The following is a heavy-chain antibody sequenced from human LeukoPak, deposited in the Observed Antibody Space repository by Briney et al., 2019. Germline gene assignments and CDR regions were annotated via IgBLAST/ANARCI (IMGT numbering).Heavy chain of an antibody. V-gene: IGHV3-23*01. CDR2: ISGSGGST. Sequence: PGGSLRLSCAASGFTFSSYAMSWVRQAPGKELEWVSAISGSGGSTYYADSVKGRFTISRDNSKNTLYLQMNSLRAEDTAVYYCANDQSSGSYLSGDYWGQGTLVTVSS. CDR3: ANDQSSGSYLSGDY. CDR1: GFTFSSYA. D-gene: IGHD1-26*01. J-gene: IGHJ4*02.